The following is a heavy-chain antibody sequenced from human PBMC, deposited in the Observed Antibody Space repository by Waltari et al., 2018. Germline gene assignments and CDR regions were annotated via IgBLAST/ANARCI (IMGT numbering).Heavy chain of an antibody. J-gene: IGHJ4*02. V-gene: IGHV1-2*02. Sequence: QVQLVQSGAEVKKTGASVKVSVKASGYMFSDSQIHWVRQAPGQGPEWMGWVFPDTGGTNYAQKFQGRVTMTRDTSITTAYLELSRLRSDDTAIYYCARDFWSAGSRWGQGTLVTVSS. D-gene: IGHD3-3*01. CDR1: GYMFSDSQ. CDR3: ARDFWSAGSR. CDR2: VFPDTGGT.